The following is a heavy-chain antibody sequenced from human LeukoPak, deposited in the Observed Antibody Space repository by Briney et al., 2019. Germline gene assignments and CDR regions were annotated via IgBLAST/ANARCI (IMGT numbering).Heavy chain of an antibody. CDR1: GASISSYY. CDR2: IFPSGSI. D-gene: IGHD3-22*01. CDR3: ARRRDETATAAGYYHMDV. V-gene: IGHV4-4*09. Sequence: PSETLSLTCTVSGASISSYYWSWFRRPPGKGLEWIAYIFPSGSINFNPSLKRRVSISVDGSKNNFSLDLSSVTAADTAVYYCARRRDETATAAGYYHMDVWGKGTTVTVSS. J-gene: IGHJ6*03.